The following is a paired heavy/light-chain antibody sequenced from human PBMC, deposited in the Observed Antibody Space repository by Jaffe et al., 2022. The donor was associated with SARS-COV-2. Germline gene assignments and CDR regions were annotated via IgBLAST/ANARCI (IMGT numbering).Light chain of an antibody. CDR3: QQYESIPLT. Sequence: DIVMTQSPDSLAVSLGETITINCKSSQSVLHSSDNKNYLAWYQQKPGQPPKLIIYWASTRESGVPDRFTGSGSGTDFTLSIRSLQAEDVAVYYCQQYESIPLTFGRGTRLDIK. V-gene: IGKV4-1*01. CDR2: WAS. J-gene: IGKJ2*01. CDR1: QSVLHSSDNKNY.
Heavy chain of an antibody. D-gene: IGHD5-18*01. CDR3: ARGRSTYGFILDY. J-gene: IGHJ4*02. CDR2: IEKDGSKK. V-gene: IGHV3-7*03. CDR1: GFTLGDNW. Sequence: EVQLAESGGGLVQPGGSLRLSCAASGFTLGDNWMTWVRQAPGKGLEWVASIEKDGSKKFYVDSVEGRFTISRDNAKRSLYLQMSSLRAEDTAIYYCARGRSTYGFILDYWGQGTLVTVSS.